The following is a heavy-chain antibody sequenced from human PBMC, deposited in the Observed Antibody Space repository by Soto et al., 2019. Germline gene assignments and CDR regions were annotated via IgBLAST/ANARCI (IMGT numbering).Heavy chain of an antibody. D-gene: IGHD3-10*01. J-gene: IGHJ5*02. CDR1: GGSFSGYY. CDR3: AKLLLWFGESRGRWFDP. CDR2: INHSGST. Sequence: SETLSLTCAVYGGSFSGYYWSWIRQPPGKGLEWIGEINHSGSTNYNPSLESRVTISVDTSKNQFSLKLSSVTAADTAVYYCAKLLLWFGESRGRWFDPWGQGTLVTVSS. V-gene: IGHV4-34*01.